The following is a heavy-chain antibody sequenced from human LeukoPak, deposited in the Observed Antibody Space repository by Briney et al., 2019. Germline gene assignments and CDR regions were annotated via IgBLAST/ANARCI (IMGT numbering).Heavy chain of an antibody. V-gene: IGHV3-11*01. J-gene: IGHJ3*02. CDR3: AKSDPRFRIPDAFDI. Sequence: GGSLRLSCAASGFTFSDYYMSWIRQAPGKGREGVSYISSSGSTTYYADSVKGRFTISRDNAKNSLYLQMNSLRAEDTAVYYCAKSDPRFRIPDAFDIWGQGTMLTVSS. CDR2: ISSSGSTT. CDR1: GFTFSDYY. D-gene: IGHD3-10*01.